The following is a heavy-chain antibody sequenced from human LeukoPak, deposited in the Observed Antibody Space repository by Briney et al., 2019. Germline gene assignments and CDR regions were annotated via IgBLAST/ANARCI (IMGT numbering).Heavy chain of an antibody. D-gene: IGHD3-16*01. J-gene: IGHJ4*02. CDR2: INSDGSST. V-gene: IGHV3-74*01. CDR1: GFTFSSYW. CDR3: ARVAGSYAAPDY. Sequence: GGSLRLSCAASGFTFSSYWMHWVRHAPGKGLVWVSRINSDGSSTSYADSVKGRFTISRDNAKNPLYLQMNSLRAEDTAVYYCARVAGSYAAPDYWGQGTLVTVSS.